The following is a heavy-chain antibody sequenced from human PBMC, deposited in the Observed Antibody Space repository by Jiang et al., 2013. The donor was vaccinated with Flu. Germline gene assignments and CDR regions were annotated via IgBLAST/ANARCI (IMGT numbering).Heavy chain of an antibody. Sequence: LSCSASGFTFTNAWMNWIRQGPGKGLEWVGRIKSETDGGTADYAASVKGRFTISRDDSQNTLYLQMNSLKTEDTAVYYCTRIRASYYFDYWGHGTLVTVSS. D-gene: IGHD3-3*02. CDR2: IKSETDGGTA. J-gene: IGHJ4*01. V-gene: IGHV3-15*07. CDR1: GFTFTNAW. CDR3: TRIRASYYFDY.